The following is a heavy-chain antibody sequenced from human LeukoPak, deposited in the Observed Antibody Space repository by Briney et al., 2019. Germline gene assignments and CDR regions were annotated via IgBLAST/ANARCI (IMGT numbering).Heavy chain of an antibody. CDR3: VLAVAAGNYFDY. V-gene: IGHV3-23*01. J-gene: IGHJ4*02. CDR2: IRGSGDST. D-gene: IGHD6-19*01. CDR1: GFTFSSYA. Sequence: NPGGSLRLSCAASGFTFSSYAMNWVRQAPGKGLEWVSVIRGSGDSTYYADSVKGRFTISRDNSKNTLYLQMNSLRAEDTAVYYCVLAVAAGNYFDYWGQGTLVTVSS.